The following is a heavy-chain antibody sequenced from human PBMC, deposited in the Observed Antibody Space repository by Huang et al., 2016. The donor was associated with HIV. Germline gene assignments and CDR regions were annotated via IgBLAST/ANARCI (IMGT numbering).Heavy chain of an antibody. CDR2: INPSDGST. D-gene: IGHD3-22*01. Sequence: QMQLVQSGAEVKKPGASVKVSCKASGYAFTSYYMHWVRQAPGQGLEWMVIINPSDGSTSYAQKFQGRGTTTRDTSTNTVFMELSSLRSEDTAVYYCARDRDFYDSSGYWGFNYFDYWGQGTLVTVSS. CDR1: GYAFTSYY. J-gene: IGHJ4*02. V-gene: IGHV1-46*01. CDR3: ARDRDFYDSSGYWGFNYFDY.